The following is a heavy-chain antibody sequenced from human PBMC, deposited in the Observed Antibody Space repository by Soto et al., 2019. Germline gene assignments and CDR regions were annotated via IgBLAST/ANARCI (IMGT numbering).Heavy chain of an antibody. CDR1: GFTFSSYG. D-gene: IGHD3-22*01. CDR3: AKSLLDTYYYDSSGGDY. V-gene: IGHV3-33*06. Sequence: QVQLVESGGGVVQPGRSLRLSCAASGFTFSSYGMHWVRQAPGKGLEWVAVIWYDGSNKYYADSVKGRFTISRDNSKNTLYLQRNNLRAEDTAVYYCAKSLLDTYYYDSSGGDYWGQGTLVTVSS. J-gene: IGHJ4*02. CDR2: IWYDGSNK.